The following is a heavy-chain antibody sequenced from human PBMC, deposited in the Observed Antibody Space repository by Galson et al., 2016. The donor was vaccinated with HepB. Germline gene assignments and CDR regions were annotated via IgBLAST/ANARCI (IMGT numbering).Heavy chain of an antibody. Sequence: SLRLSCAASGFTFSRSAMSWVRQAPGKGLQWVSGISPTGGSTYYADSVKGRVTISRDNSRSTLYLDLNSLRVDDTAVYYCTKDTEGYWGQGTLVAVS. CDR3: TKDTEGY. CDR2: ISPTGGST. D-gene: IGHD3-22*01. J-gene: IGHJ4*02. V-gene: IGHV3-23*01. CDR1: GFTFSRSA.